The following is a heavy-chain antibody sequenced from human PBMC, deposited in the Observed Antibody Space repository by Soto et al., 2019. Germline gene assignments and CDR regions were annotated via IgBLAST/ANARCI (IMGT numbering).Heavy chain of an antibody. J-gene: IGHJ4*02. CDR3: ARSTPRGYCGGDCYFDY. CDR2: IIPIFGTA. D-gene: IGHD2-21*02. V-gene: IGHV1-69*01. CDR1: GGTFSSYA. Sequence: QVQLVQSGAEVKKPGSSVKVSCKASGGTFSSYAISWVRQAPGQGLEWMGGIIPIFGTANYAQKFQGRVTITADESTSTAYMELSSLRSEDTAVYYCARSTPRGYCGGDCYFDYWSQGTLVTVSS.